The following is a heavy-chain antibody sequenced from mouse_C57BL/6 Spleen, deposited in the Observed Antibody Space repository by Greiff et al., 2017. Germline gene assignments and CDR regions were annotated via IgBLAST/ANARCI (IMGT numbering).Heavy chain of an antibody. CDR1: GFNIKDYY. CDR3: EGYGNSLYYYAMDY. CDR2: LDPEDGET. V-gene: IGHV14-2*01. D-gene: IGHD2-10*02. J-gene: IGHJ4*01. Sequence: VQLQQSGAELVKPGASVQLSCTASGFNIKDYYMHWVKQRTEQGLEWIGRLDPEDGETKDAPKFQGKATITADTSSNTAYLQLSSLTSDDTAVYYFEGYGNSLYYYAMDYWGQGTSVTVSS.